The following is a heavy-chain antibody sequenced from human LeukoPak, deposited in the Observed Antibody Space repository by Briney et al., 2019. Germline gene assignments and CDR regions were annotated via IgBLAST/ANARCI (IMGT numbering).Heavy chain of an antibody. CDR3: AREKGKNTAAHL. J-gene: IGHJ5*02. V-gene: IGHV3-21*01. D-gene: IGHD5-18*01. CDR1: GVTFSSYS. CDR2: ISSSSSYI. Sequence: GGSLRLSCAASGVTFSSYSMNWVRQAPGKGLEWVSSISSSSSYIYYADSVKGRFTISRDNAKNSLYLQMNSLRAEDTAVYYCAREKGKNTAAHLWGQGTLVTVSS.